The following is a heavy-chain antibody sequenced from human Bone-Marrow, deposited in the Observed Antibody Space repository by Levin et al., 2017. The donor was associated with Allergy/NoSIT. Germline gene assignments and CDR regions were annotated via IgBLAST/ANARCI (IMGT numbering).Heavy chain of an antibody. CDR1: GDSLSSDIAT. D-gene: IGHD3-16*01. CDR3: VRDGSYDYLSYFEF. Sequence: PSETLSLTCAISGDSLSSDIATWNWIRQSPSRGLEWLGRAYYRTKWFIDYAQSLRSRITINPDTSKNLFSLELTSLTPGDTAVYYCVRDGSYDYLSYFEFWGQGILVTVSS. J-gene: IGHJ4*02. V-gene: IGHV6-1*01. CDR2: AYYRTKWFI.